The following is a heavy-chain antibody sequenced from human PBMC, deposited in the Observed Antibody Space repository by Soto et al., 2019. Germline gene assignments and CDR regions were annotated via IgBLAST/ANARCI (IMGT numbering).Heavy chain of an antibody. CDR2: ISYDGSNK. V-gene: IGHV3-30-3*01. Sequence: HPGGSLRLSCAASGLTFSSYAMHWVRQAPGKGLEWVAVISYDGSNKYYADSVKGRFTISRDNSKNTLYLQMNSLRAEDTAVYYWAIEQLVMAIDFWGQGTLVTVSS. CDR1: GLTFSSYA. D-gene: IGHD3-22*01. CDR3: AIEQLVMAIDF. J-gene: IGHJ4*02.